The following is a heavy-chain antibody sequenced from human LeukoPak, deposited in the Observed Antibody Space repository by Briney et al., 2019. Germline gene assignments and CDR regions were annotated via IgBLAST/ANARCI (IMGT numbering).Heavy chain of an antibody. CDR3: AKDLKATRTVDY. CDR2: ISGSGGST. D-gene: IGHD4-11*01. CDR1: GFTFSSYS. J-gene: IGHJ4*02. Sequence: GGSLRLSCAASGFTFSSYSMNWVRQAPGKGLEWVSAISGSGGSTYYADSVKGRFTISRDNSKNTLYLQMNSLRAEDTAVYYCAKDLKATRTVDYWGQGTLVTVSS. V-gene: IGHV3-23*01.